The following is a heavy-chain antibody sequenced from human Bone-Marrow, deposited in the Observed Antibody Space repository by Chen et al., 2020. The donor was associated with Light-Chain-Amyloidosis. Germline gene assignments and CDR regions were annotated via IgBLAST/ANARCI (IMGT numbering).Heavy chain of an antibody. Sequence: QVQLVAYGGGAVQPGRSLRLSCAASGFRFSNYAMHWVRQTPDKGLEWLAVISDDGTKKFYRDSVQGRFTISRDNSKTTLYMAMDTLTVEDTAIYYCAREGGGVEGRPFDYWGQGALVTVSS. V-gene: IGHV3-30-3*01. CDR2: ISDDGTKK. CDR1: GFRFSNYA. D-gene: IGHD3-16*01. CDR3: AREGGGVEGRPFDY. J-gene: IGHJ4*02.